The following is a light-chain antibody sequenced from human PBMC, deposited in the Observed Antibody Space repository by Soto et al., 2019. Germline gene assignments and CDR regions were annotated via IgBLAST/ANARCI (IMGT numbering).Light chain of an antibody. CDR1: QSVSSTY. V-gene: IGKV3-20*01. Sequence: EIVLTQSPGTLSLSPGERATRSCRASQSVSSTYLAWYRQKPGQAPRLLMYAASSRANGIPDRFSGSGSGTDFTLTITKLEPEDFAVYYCQQSSSSPITFGQGTRLDIK. J-gene: IGKJ5*01. CDR2: AAS. CDR3: QQSSSSPIT.